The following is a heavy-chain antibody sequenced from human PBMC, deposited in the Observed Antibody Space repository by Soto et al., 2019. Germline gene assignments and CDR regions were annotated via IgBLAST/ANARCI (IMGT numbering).Heavy chain of an antibody. V-gene: IGHV3-48*03. D-gene: IGHD3-10*01. CDR1: GFTFNDFE. CDR3: ARGFGRFNY. Sequence: EVQLLESGGSLVQPGGSLRLSCGVSGFTFNDFEMNWVRQAPGKGPEWLAYIDGSGATKKYADSVRGRFTISRDNPNNSLFLQMSSLGAADTAIYYCARGFGRFNYWGQGTLVSVSS. CDR2: IDGSGATK. J-gene: IGHJ4*02.